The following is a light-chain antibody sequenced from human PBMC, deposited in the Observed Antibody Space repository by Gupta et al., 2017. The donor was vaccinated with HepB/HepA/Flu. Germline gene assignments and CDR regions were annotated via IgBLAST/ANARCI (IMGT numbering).Light chain of an antibody. CDR2: DAS. Sequence: DNQMTQSPSSLSASVGDRVTITCQASPDINIFLNWYQQKPGKAPSLLIYDASALEEGVPSRFSGSGSGTHFTFTIGILQPEDVATYYCQKSTSVPITFGSGAKLELQ. V-gene: IGKV1-33*01. CDR1: PDINIF. CDR3: QKSTSVPIT. J-gene: IGKJ2*01.